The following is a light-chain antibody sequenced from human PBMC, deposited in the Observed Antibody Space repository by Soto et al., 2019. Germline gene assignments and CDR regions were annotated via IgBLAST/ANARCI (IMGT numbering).Light chain of an antibody. CDR1: QSVDNY. CDR3: QQRRGWPIT. Sequence: EIVLTQSPATLSLSPGERATLSCRASQSVDNYVAWYQQIPGQAPRLLISDTSNRATGIPAKFSGSGSGTEFTLTISSLEPEDFGVYYCQQRRGWPITFGQG. J-gene: IGKJ5*01. V-gene: IGKV3-11*01. CDR2: DTS.